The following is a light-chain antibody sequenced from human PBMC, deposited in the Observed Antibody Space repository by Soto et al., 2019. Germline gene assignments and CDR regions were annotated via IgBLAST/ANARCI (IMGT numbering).Light chain of an antibody. CDR1: RNDIGDSHF. CDR3: SSRSSITTVV. J-gene: IGLJ2*01. CDR2: EVN. Sequence: QSALTQPASLSASPGQTITISCTGTRNDIGDSHFVSWYQQYPDKAPKLIIFEVNGHPSGVSDRFVGSKSGNTASLTISGLQPEDEADYYCSSRSSITTVVFGGGTKVTVL. V-gene: IGLV2-14*03.